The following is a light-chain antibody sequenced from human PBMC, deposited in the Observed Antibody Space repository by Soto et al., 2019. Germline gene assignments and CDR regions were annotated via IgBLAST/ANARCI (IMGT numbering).Light chain of an antibody. J-gene: IGLJ1*01. Sequence: QSVLTQPPSASGTPGQRVTISCSGSSFNIGNNYVYWYQHLPGTAPKLLIYKNNQRPSGVPDRFSGSKSGTSASLAISGLRSEDEADFYCATWEDRLSGHVFGTGTKVTVL. CDR3: ATWEDRLSGHV. V-gene: IGLV1-47*01. CDR1: SFNIGNNY. CDR2: KNN.